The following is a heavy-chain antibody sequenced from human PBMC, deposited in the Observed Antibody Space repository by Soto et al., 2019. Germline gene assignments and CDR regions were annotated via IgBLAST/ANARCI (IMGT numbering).Heavy chain of an antibody. J-gene: IGHJ4*02. CDR2: ITWNTYDI. CDR3: VKPTTLDDYTNPLFDY. V-gene: IGHV3-9*01. CDR1: GFTFDDYA. D-gene: IGHD4-4*01. Sequence: GGSLRLSCAASGFTFDDYAMHWVRQAPGKGLEWVSGITWNTYDIGYADSVKGRFTISRDNARNSLYLQMSSLRAEDTALYYCVKPTTLDDYTNPLFDYWGQGTLVTVSS.